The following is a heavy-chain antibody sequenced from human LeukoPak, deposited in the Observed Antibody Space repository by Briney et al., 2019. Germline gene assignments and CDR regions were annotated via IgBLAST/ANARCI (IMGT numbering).Heavy chain of an antibody. J-gene: IGHJ5*02. D-gene: IGHD6-19*01. CDR1: GGSISSTIYY. CDR3: ARDSRSGWGNWFDP. CDR2: IYYRGST. Sequence: PSETLSLTCTVSGGSISSTIYYWGWIRQPPGKGLEWIGSIYYRGSTYYNPSLKSRVAISVDTSKSQFSLRLSSVTAADTAVYYCARDSRSGWGNWFDPWGQGTLVTVSS. V-gene: IGHV4-39*07.